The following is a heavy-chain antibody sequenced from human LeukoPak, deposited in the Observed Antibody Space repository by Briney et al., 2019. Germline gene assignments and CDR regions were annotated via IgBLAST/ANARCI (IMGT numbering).Heavy chain of an antibody. Sequence: GGSLRLSCAASGFTFSSYAMSWVRQAPGKGLEWVSAISGSGGSTYYADSVKGRFTISRDNSKNTLYLQMNSLRAEDTAVYYCETSGTIFGVVIPYFDYWGQGTLLTVSS. J-gene: IGHJ4*02. CDR3: ETSGTIFGVVIPYFDY. CDR2: ISGSGGST. CDR1: GFTFSSYA. V-gene: IGHV3-23*01. D-gene: IGHD3-3*01.